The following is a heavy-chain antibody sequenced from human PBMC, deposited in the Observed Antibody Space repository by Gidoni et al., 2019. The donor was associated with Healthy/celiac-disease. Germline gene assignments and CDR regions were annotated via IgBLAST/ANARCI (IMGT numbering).Heavy chain of an antibody. CDR1: GYSISSGYY. V-gene: IGHV4-38-2*02. J-gene: IGHJ4*02. CDR2: IYHSGST. Sequence: QVQLQESGPGLVTPSETLSLTCTVSGYSISSGYYWGWIRQPPGKGLEWIGSIYHSGSTYYNPSLKSRGTISVDTSKNQFSLKLSSVTAADTAVYYCARVGCSGGSCYYTFDYWGQGTLVTVSS. D-gene: IGHD2-15*01. CDR3: ARVGCSGGSCYYTFDY.